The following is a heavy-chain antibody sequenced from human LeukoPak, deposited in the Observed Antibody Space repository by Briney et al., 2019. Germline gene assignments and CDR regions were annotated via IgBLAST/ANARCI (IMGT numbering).Heavy chain of an antibody. V-gene: IGHV4-59*01. CDR3: ASATFEQGYFDY. Sequence: SQTLSLTCTVPGGSISSYYWRWIRQPPGKGLERIGYIYYSGSTNYNPSLKSRVTISVDTSKNQFSLKLSSVTAADTAVYYCASATFEQGYFDYWGQGTLVTVSS. D-gene: IGHD1/OR15-1a*01. CDR2: IYYSGST. CDR1: GGSISSYY. J-gene: IGHJ4*02.